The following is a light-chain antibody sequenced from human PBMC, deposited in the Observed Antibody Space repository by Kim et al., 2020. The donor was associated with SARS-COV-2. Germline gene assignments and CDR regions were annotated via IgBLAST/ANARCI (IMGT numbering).Light chain of an antibody. J-gene: IGKJ1*01. CDR2: GTS. V-gene: IGKV1-13*02. CDR1: QGIGTS. CDR3: QPYSSTPWT. Sequence: AIQLAQSPSSLSASVGDRVTITCRASQGIGTSLAWYRQRPGKAPQLLMEGTSTLESGVPSGFTGSGSGTDFILTISSLQPEDFATYYCQPYSSTPWTFGQGTKVDIK.